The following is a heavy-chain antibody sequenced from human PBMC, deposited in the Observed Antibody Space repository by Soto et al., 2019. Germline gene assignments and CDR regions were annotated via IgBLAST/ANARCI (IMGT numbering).Heavy chain of an antibody. CDR2: IYYTGTT. V-gene: IGHV4-59*08. CDR1: GGSISTYY. Sequence: LSLTCTVSGGSISTYYWSWIRQPPGKGLEWIGYIYYTGTTTYNPSFKSRLTISVDSSKNQFSLKLTSVTAADTAVYYCARLGGFYQSLDSWGQGALVTVSS. J-gene: IGHJ5*01. CDR3: ARLGGFYQSLDS. D-gene: IGHD3-22*01.